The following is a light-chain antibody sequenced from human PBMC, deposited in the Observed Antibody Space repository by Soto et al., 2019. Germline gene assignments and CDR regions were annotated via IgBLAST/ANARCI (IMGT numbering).Light chain of an antibody. Sequence: IVLTQSPATLSLSPGERATLSCRASQSVSSYLAWYQQKPGQAPRLLIYDASNRATGVPARFSGSGSETEFTLTIRSLQSEDFAVYFCQQYNNRPSFGQGTRLEI. CDR3: QQYNNRPS. CDR1: QSVSSY. V-gene: IGKV3-11*01. J-gene: IGKJ5*01. CDR2: DAS.